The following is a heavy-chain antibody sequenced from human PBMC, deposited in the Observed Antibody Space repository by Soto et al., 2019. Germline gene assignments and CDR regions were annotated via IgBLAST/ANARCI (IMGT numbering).Heavy chain of an antibody. CDR2: ISYDGSNK. J-gene: IGHJ4*02. CDR1: GFTFSSYG. Sequence: QVQLVESGGGVVQPGRSLRLSCAASGFTFSSYGMHWVRQAPGKGLEWVAVISYDGSNKYYADSVKGRFTISRDNSKNTLYLQMNSLRAEDTAVYYCASKGQRDTWNGVAAAGRADYWGQGTLVTVSS. V-gene: IGHV3-30*03. CDR3: ASKGQRDTWNGVAAAGRADY. D-gene: IGHD6-13*01.